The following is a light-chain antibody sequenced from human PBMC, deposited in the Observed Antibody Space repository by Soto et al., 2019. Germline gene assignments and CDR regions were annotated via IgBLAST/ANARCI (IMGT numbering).Light chain of an antibody. J-gene: IGKJ4*01. CDR1: QSVSSNY. CDR2: GAS. Sequence: EIVLTQSPGTLSLSPGERATLSCRASQSVSSNYLAWYQQKPGQAPRLLIYGASSRATGIPDRFSGSGSGTDFTLTISRLESEDFAVYYCQQYGSSSLTFGGGTKVDIK. V-gene: IGKV3-20*01. CDR3: QQYGSSSLT.